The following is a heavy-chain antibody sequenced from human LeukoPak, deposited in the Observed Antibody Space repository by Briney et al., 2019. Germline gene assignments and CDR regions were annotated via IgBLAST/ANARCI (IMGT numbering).Heavy chain of an antibody. Sequence: GGSLRLSCVASGFTFSSFGMHWVRQAPGKGLEWVAFIRYDGTDKYYADSVKDRFTISRDNSKNTLYLQTNSLRADDTAVFYCAKDRYYADPTGAFDIWGQGTMVTVSS. CDR2: IRYDGTDK. D-gene: IGHD3-3*01. CDR1: GFTFSSFG. CDR3: AKDRYYADPTGAFDI. V-gene: IGHV3-30*02. J-gene: IGHJ3*02.